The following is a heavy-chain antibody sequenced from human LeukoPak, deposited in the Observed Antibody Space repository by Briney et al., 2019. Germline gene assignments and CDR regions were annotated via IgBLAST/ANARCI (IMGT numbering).Heavy chain of an antibody. CDR1: GFTFSSYG. V-gene: IGHV3-33*01. CDR3: ARDLAAAATWFDP. CDR2: IWYDASNR. J-gene: IGHJ5*02. Sequence: PGGSRRLSCAASGFTFSSYGMHWVRQAPGKGLEWVAVIWYDASNRYYADSVKGRFTISRDNSKNTLYLQMNSLRAEDTAVYFCARDLAAAATWFDPWGQGTLVTVSS. D-gene: IGHD6-13*01.